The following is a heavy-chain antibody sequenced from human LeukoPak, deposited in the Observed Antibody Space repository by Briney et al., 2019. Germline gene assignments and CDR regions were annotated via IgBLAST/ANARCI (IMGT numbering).Heavy chain of an antibody. V-gene: IGHV1-69*05. J-gene: IGHJ4*02. CDR1: GGTFSSYA. D-gene: IGHD4-23*01. Sequence: SVKVSCKASGGTFSSYAISWVRQAPGQGLEWMGGIIPIFGTANYAQKFQGRVTITTDESTSTAYMELSSLRSEDTAVYYCARSRGGNSFYFDYWGQGTLVTVSS. CDR3: ARSRGGNSFYFDY. CDR2: IIPIFGTA.